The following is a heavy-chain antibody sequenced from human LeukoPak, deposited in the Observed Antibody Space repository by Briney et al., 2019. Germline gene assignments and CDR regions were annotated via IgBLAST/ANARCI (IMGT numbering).Heavy chain of an antibody. V-gene: IGHV4-39*01. CDR2: IYYSGST. CDR3: GQGRYDYVWGSPYYFDY. Sequence: PSQTLSLTCTVSGGSISSSSYYWGSIRPPPGKGLEWIGSIYYSGSTYYNPSLKSRVTISVDTSKNPFSLKLSSVTAADTAVYYCGQGRYDYVWGSPYYFDYWGQGTLVTVSS. CDR1: GGSISSSSYY. D-gene: IGHD3-16*01. J-gene: IGHJ4*02.